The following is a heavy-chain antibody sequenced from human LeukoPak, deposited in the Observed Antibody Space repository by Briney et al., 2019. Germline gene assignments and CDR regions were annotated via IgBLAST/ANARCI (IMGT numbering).Heavy chain of an antibody. CDR1: GFSLSRYW. Sequence: GGSLRLSCTASGFSLSRYWMSWVRQAPGKGLEWVANIRQDGDEKHYVDSVKGRLTISRDNAKNSVYLQMTSLRAEDTAVYFCAREGDTSPGLDYWGQGALATVSS. J-gene: IGHJ4*02. CDR2: IRQDGDEK. CDR3: AREGDTSPGLDY. V-gene: IGHV3-7*01.